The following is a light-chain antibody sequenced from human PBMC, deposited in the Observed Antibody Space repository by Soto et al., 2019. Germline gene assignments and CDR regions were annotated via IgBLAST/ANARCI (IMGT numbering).Light chain of an antibody. V-gene: IGLV1-51*01. CDR3: GTWDSSLSAPLWV. Sequence: SVLTQPPSVSAAPGQKVTISCSGSSSNIGNNYVSWYQQLPGTAPKLLIYDNNKRPSGIPDRFSGSKSGTSATLGITGLQTGDEADYYCGTWDSSLSAPLWVFGGGTKLTVL. CDR1: SSNIGNNY. CDR2: DNN. J-gene: IGLJ3*02.